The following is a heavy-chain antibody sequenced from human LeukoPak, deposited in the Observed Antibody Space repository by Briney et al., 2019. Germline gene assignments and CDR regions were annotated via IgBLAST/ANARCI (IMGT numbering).Heavy chain of an antibody. CDR2: IYSGGST. CDR3: ASQASRNYDATYYFDY. V-gene: IGHV3-53*01. D-gene: IGHD3-22*01. Sequence: HAGGSVRLSYAASGFTVSSNYMSWVRQAPGKGLAWDSVIYSGGSTYYADSVKGRFTISRDNFKTTLYLQMNSLRAEDTAVYYCASQASRNYDATYYFDYWGQGTLVTVSA. CDR1: GFTVSSNY. J-gene: IGHJ4*02.